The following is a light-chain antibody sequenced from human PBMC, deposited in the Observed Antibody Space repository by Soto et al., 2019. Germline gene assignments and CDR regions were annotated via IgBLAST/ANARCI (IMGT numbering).Light chain of an antibody. J-gene: IGLJ2*01. Sequence: QFALTQPASGSGSPGQSITISCTGTSSDVGGYNYVSWYQQHPGKAPKLMIYEVSDRPSGVSDRFSGSKSGNTASLTISGLQAEDEADYYCSSYASSTTLAIFGGGTKLTVL. CDR3: SSYASSTTLAI. CDR1: SSDVGGYNY. CDR2: EVS. V-gene: IGLV2-14*01.